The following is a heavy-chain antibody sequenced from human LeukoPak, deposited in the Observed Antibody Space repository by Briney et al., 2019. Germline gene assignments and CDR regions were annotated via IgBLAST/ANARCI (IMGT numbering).Heavy chain of an antibody. CDR1: GGTFSSYA. D-gene: IGHD3-22*01. J-gene: IGHJ4*02. V-gene: IGHV1-69*06. CDR3: ARGSGSSGYYGAGDY. Sequence: ASVKVSCKASGGTFSSYAISWVRQAPGQGLEWMGGIIPIFGTANYAQKFQGRVTITADKSTSTAYMELSSLRSEDTAVYYCARGSGSSGYYGAGDYWGQGTLVTVSS. CDR2: IIPIFGTA.